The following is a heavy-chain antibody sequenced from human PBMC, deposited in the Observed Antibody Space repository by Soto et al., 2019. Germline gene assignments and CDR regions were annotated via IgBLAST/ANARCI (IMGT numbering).Heavy chain of an antibody. CDR2: ISYDGSNK. D-gene: IGHD2-2*01. Sequence: GGSLRLSCAASGFTFSSYGMHWVRQAPGKGLEWVAVISYDGSNKYYADSVKGRFTISRDNSKNTLYLQMNSLRAEDTAVYYCAKAGERATPDRPEELYCSSTSCYADYWGQGTLVTVSS. J-gene: IGHJ4*02. CDR3: AKAGERATPDRPEELYCSSTSCYADY. V-gene: IGHV3-30*18. CDR1: GFTFSSYG.